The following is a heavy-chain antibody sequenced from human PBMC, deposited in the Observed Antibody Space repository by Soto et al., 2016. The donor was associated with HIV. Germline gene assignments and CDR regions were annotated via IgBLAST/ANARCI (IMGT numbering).Heavy chain of an antibody. J-gene: IGHJ4*02. CDR3: ARGGLGGFGGPRFDY. Sequence: EVQLVESGGDLVQPGGSLRLSCAASGFNVSNNYMSWVRQAPGKGLEWVSVIYSGGNTYYADSVKGRFNISRDTSNNSLFLQMDSLRVEDTAVYYCARGGLGGFGGPRFDYVGPGETWSPSPQ. CDR1: GFNVSNNY. V-gene: IGHV3-66*01. CDR2: IYSGGNT. D-gene: IGHD3-16*01.